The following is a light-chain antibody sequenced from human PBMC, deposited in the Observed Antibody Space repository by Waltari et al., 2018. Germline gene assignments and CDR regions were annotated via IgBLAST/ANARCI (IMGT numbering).Light chain of an antibody. Sequence: QSALAQAASVSGFPELSITISCNGTSSNIGSYNLVSWYQHHPGKAPKLIIYQGTKRLSGLSNRFSGSTSGNTASLTVTELQSEDEADYYCCSYAGDNTWIFGGGTRLSVL. CDR3: CSYAGDNTWI. CDR1: SSNIGSYNL. CDR2: QGT. J-gene: IGLJ2*01. V-gene: IGLV2-23*01.